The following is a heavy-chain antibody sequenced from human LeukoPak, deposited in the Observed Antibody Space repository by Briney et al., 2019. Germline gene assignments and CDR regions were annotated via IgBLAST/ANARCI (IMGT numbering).Heavy chain of an antibody. CDR2: MNPNSGNT. V-gene: IGHV1-8*02. J-gene: IGHJ4*02. CDR1: GYTFTSYA. D-gene: IGHD6-13*01. CDR3: AISEGTAAAGIPDY. Sequence: ASVKVSCKASGYTFTSYAMHWVRQAPGQRLEWMGWMNPNSGNTGYAQKFQGRVTMTRNTSISTAYMELSSLRSEDTAVYYCAISEGTAAAGIPDYWGQGTLVTVSS.